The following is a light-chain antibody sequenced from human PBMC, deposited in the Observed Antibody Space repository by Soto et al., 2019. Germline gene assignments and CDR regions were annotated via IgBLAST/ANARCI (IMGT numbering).Light chain of an antibody. CDR3: QQSYSIPRFT. Sequence: DIQMTQSPSSLSASVGDRVIITCRASQRISRFLNWYQQKPGKAPKLLIYSASTLQGGVPSRFSCSGSGTDFTLPVSSLQPEDFATYYCQQSYSIPRFTFGEGTKVEMK. CDR2: SAS. CDR1: QRISRF. J-gene: IGKJ2*01. V-gene: IGKV1-39*01.